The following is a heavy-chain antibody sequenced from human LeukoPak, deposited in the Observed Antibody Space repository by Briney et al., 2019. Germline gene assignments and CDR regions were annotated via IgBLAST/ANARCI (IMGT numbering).Heavy chain of an antibody. CDR2: ISAYNGNT. CDR1: GYTFTSYG. Sequence: ASVKVSCKASGYTFTSYGISWVRQAPGQGLEWMGWISAYNGNTNYAQKLQGRVTMTTDTSTSTAYMELRNLRSDDTAVYYCARDPSAYCSGGSCSDVWGQGTLVTVSS. D-gene: IGHD2-15*01. J-gene: IGHJ4*02. CDR3: ARDPSAYCSGGSCSDV. V-gene: IGHV1-18*01.